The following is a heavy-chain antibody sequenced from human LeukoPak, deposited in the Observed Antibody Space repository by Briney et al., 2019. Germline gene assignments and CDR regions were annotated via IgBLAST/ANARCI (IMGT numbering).Heavy chain of an antibody. V-gene: IGHV4-38-2*02. J-gene: IGHJ2*01. CDR3: ARGRGVAGL. CDR1: GYSISSGYY. Sequence: SETLSLTCTVSGYSISSGYYWGWIRQPPGKGLEWIGSIYHSGSTYYNPSLKSRVTISVDTSKNQFSLKLSSVTAADTAVYYCARGRGVAGLWGRGTLVTVSS. D-gene: IGHD6-19*01. CDR2: IYHSGST.